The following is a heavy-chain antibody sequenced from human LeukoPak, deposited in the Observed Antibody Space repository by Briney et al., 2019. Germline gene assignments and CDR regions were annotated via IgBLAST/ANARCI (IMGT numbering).Heavy chain of an antibody. CDR3: ARTPPGRYYYGSGSAFDY. CDR2: INHSGST. V-gene: IGHV4-34*01. CDR1: GGSFSGYY. J-gene: IGHJ4*02. Sequence: SETLSLTCAVYGGSFSGYYWSWIRQPPGKGLEWLGEINHSGSTNYNPSLKSRVTISVDTSRNQFSLKLSSVTAADTAVYYCARTPPGRYYYGSGSAFDYWGQGTLVTVSS. D-gene: IGHD3-10*01.